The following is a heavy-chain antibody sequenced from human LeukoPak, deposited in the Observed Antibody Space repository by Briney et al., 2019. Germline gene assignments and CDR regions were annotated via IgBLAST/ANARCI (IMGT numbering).Heavy chain of an antibody. CDR2: IYDSRST. CDR1: GGSISSSSYS. D-gene: IGHD6-13*01. CDR3: ALRYSSSWQRGFDY. V-gene: IGHV4-39*01. Sequence: PSKTLSLTCTVSGGSISSSSYSWGWMRQPPGKGLDWIRSIYDSRSTYYNPSLKRRVTISVDTSKNQFSLKLSSVTAADTAVYYCALRYSSSWQRGFDYWGQGTLVTVSS. J-gene: IGHJ4*02.